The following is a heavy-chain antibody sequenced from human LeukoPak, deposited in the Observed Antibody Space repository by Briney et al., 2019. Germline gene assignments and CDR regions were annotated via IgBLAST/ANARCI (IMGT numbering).Heavy chain of an antibody. Sequence: PSETLSLTCTVSGGSISSYYWSWIRQPPGRGLEWFGYIYYSGSTNYNPSLKSRATISVDTSKNQFSLKLSSVTAADTAVDYCARASVGYSDHFDYWGQGTLVPVTA. J-gene: IGHJ4*02. CDR3: ARASVGYSDHFDY. CDR2: IYYSGST. CDR1: GGSISSYY. D-gene: IGHD5-12*01. V-gene: IGHV4-59*01.